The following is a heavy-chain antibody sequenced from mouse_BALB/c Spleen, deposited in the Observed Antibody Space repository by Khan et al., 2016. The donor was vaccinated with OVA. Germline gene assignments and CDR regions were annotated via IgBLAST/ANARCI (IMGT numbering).Heavy chain of an antibody. CDR3: ARAYYRFDGYYAMDY. Sequence: QVRLQQSGPGLVAPSQSLSITCTVSGFSLSRYNIHWVRQPPGKGLEWLGMIWGGGGTDYNSTLKSRLTIRKDNSKSQVLLKMNSLQTDDTAMYYCARAYYRFDGYYAMDYWGHGTSVTVSS. CDR1: GFSLSRYN. V-gene: IGHV2-6-4*01. J-gene: IGHJ4*01. D-gene: IGHD2-14*01. CDR2: IWGGGGT.